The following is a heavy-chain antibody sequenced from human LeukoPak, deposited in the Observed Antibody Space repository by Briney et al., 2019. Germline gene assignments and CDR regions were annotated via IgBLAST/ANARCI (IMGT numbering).Heavy chain of an antibody. CDR3: ARESAGKGDYYYYMDV. CDR1: GGSISSGGYY. D-gene: IGHD6-13*01. Sequence: SETLSLTCTVSGGSISSGGYYWSWIRQHPGKGLEWIGYIYYSGSTYYNPSLKSRVTISVDTSKNQFSLKLSSVTAADTAVYYCARESAGKGDYYYYMDVWGKGTTVTVSS. V-gene: IGHV4-31*03. CDR2: IYYSGST. J-gene: IGHJ6*03.